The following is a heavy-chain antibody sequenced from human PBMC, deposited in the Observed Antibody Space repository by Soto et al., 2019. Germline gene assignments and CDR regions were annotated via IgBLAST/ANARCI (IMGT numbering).Heavy chain of an antibody. CDR1: GGSISSGDHY. D-gene: IGHD3-10*01. J-gene: IGHJ3*01. Sequence: TSETLSLTCTVSGGSISSGDHYWNWIRQHPGKGLEWIGYIYNSGSTYYNPSLRSRVTISLDTPKNHFSLKLSSVTAADTAVYYCARRGGEVKGPFDFWGRGTVVTVSS. CDR2: IYNSGST. CDR3: ARRGGEVKGPFDF. V-gene: IGHV4-31*03.